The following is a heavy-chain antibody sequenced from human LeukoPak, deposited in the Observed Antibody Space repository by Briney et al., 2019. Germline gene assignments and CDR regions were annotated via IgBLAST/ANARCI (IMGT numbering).Heavy chain of an antibody. CDR3: AKDLLSVSYSQIFDY. Sequence: GGSLRLSCAASGFTFSSYGMHWVRQAPGKGLEWVAVISYDGSNKYYADSVKGRFTISRDNSKNTLYLQVNSLRAEDTAVYYCAKDLLSVSYSQIFDYWGQGTLVTVSS. V-gene: IGHV3-30*18. D-gene: IGHD5-18*01. CDR2: ISYDGSNK. J-gene: IGHJ4*02. CDR1: GFTFSSYG.